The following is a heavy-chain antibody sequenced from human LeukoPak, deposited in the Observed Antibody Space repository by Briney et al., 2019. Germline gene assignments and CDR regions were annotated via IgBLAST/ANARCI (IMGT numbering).Heavy chain of an antibody. V-gene: IGHV4-59*01. CDR3: ARSKQLGFGYYYYYYMDV. D-gene: IGHD6-6*01. J-gene: IGHJ6*03. Sequence: SETLSLTCTVSGGSISSYYWTWIRQPPGKGLEWIGYIYYSGSTNYNPSLKSRVTISVDTSKNQFSLKLSSVTAADTAVYYCARSKQLGFGYYYYYYMDVWGKGTTVTVSS. CDR2: IYYSGST. CDR1: GGSISSYY.